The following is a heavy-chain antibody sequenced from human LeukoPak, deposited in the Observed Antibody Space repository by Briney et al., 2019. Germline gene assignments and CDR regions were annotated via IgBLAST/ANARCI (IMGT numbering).Heavy chain of an antibody. J-gene: IGHJ4*02. V-gene: IGHV3-74*01. CDR3: ARGSNGWSGIDY. D-gene: IGHD6-19*01. CDR1: EFTFSSHW. Sequence: GGSLRLSCGASEFTFSSHWMYWVRRAPGEGLVWVSCISGDGSSTNYADSVKGRFAISRDNAKNTLYLQMNSLRAEDTSVYYCARGSNGWSGIDYWGQGTLVTVSS. CDR2: ISGDGSST.